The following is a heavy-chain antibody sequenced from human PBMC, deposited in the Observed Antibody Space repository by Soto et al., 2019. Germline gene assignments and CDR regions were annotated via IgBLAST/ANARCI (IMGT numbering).Heavy chain of an antibody. D-gene: IGHD3-3*01. CDR2: VSHTGSA. V-gene: IGHV4-34*01. CDR1: GGSFTEYY. Sequence: AETLSLTCAVSGGSFTEYYWNWVRQYPGRGLEWVGDVSHTGSAKYNASLKRGGAMSFDKSKNQVSLTMNFVTAADKAVFYCAFYDFSGPTCSDYWGQGTLVTVSS. J-gene: IGHJ4*02. CDR3: AFYDFSGPTCSDY.